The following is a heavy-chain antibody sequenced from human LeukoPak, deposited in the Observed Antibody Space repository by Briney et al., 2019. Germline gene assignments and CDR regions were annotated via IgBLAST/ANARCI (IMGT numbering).Heavy chain of an antibody. CDR1: GFTFSSND. CDR2: FSESGGRT. J-gene: IGHJ4*02. V-gene: IGHV3-23*01. CDR3: AKDRVCSGGSCHFDF. Sequence: PGGSLRLSCVASGFTFSSNDMSWVRQAPGKGLEWVSIFSESGGRTYYADSVKGRFTISRDNSKKTLNLQMTSLRAEDTGIYYCAKDRVCSGGSCHFDFWGQGTLVTVSS. D-gene: IGHD2-15*01.